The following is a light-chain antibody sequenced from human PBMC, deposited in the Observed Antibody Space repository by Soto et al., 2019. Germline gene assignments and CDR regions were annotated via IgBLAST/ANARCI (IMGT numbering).Light chain of an antibody. CDR2: GAS. V-gene: IGKV3-20*01. Sequence: EIVMTQSPATLSVSPGEGATLSCRASQSINSFLAWYQQKPGQAPRLLIYGASNRATGIPDRFSGSGSGTDFTLTISRLEPEDFAVYYCQQYGSSGTFGQGTKVDIK. CDR3: QQYGSSGT. J-gene: IGKJ1*01. CDR1: QSINSF.